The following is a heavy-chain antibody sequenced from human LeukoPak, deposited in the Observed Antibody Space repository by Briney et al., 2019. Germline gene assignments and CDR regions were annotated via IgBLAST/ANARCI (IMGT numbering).Heavy chain of an antibody. J-gene: IGHJ5*02. CDR2: INHSGST. D-gene: IGHD3-3*01. CDR3: ARGRPPYYDFWSGYYGKRDYNWFDP. Sequence: SETLSLTCAVYGGSFSGYYWSWIRQPPGKGLEWIGEINHSGSTNYNPSLKSRVTISVDTFKNQFSLKLSSVTAADTAVYYCARGRPPYYDFWSGYYGKRDYNWFDPWGQGTLVTVSS. V-gene: IGHV4-34*01. CDR1: GGSFSGYY.